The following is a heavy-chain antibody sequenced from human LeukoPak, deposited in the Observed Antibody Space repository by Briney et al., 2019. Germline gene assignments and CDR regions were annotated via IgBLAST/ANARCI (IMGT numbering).Heavy chain of an antibody. Sequence: GGSLRLSCAASGFTFSSYAMSWVRQAPGKGLEWVSAISGSGGSTYYADSVKGRFTIPRDNSKNTLYLQMNSLRAEDTAVYYCARDLGFWSGDYKNYWGQGTLVTVSS. CDR2: ISGSGGST. CDR3: ARDLGFWSGDYKNY. J-gene: IGHJ4*02. CDR1: GFTFSSYA. V-gene: IGHV3-23*01. D-gene: IGHD3-3*01.